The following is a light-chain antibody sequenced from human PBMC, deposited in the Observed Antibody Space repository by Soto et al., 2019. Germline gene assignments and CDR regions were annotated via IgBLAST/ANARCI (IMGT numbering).Light chain of an antibody. J-gene: IGLJ1*01. CDR3: NSYTNINTRACV. CDR1: SSDVGGYNY. Sequence: QSALTQPASVSGSPGQSITISCTGTSSDVGGYNYVSWYQQHPGKAPKLMIYEVSNRPSGVANRFSGSKSGNTASLTISGLQAEDEADYYCNSYTNINTRACVFGTGTKLTVL. CDR2: EVS. V-gene: IGLV2-14*01.